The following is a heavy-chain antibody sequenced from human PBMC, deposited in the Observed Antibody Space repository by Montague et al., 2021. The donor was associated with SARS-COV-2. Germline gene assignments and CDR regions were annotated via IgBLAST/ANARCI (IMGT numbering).Heavy chain of an antibody. J-gene: IGHJ2*01. CDR3: ARTYGSGRGFDL. CDR1: GFSLSTSGLC. V-gene: IGHV2-70*11. Sequence: PALVKPTQTLTLTCTFSGFSLSTSGLCVSWIRQPPGKALEWLARSDWDDDRYYSTPLKTRLTISKDTSKNQVVLTMTNMDPVDTATYYCARTYGSGRGFDLWGRGTLVTVSS. D-gene: IGHD3-10*01. CDR2: SDWDDDR.